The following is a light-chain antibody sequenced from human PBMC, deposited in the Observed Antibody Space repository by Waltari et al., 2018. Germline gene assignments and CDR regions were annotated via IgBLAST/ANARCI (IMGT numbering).Light chain of an antibody. Sequence: QSALTQPASVSGSPGQSITISCTGTSSAVGGYNYVPRYQQHPGKAPKLMIYDVSNRPSGVSNRFSGSKSGNTASLTISGLQAEDEADYYCSSYTSSSTLYVFGTGTKVTVL. J-gene: IGLJ1*01. CDR1: SSAVGGYNY. V-gene: IGLV2-14*03. CDR3: SSYTSSSTLYV. CDR2: DVS.